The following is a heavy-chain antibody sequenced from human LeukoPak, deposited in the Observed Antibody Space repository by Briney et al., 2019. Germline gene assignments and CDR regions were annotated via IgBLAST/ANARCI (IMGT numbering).Heavy chain of an antibody. V-gene: IGHV3-73*01. CDR1: GFTFSDSA. Sequence: HAGGSLRLSCAASGFTFSDSAMHWVRQASGKGLEWVGRIRSKANSYATAYAASVKGRFTISRDDSKNTAYLQMNSLRAEDTAVYYCARRMGAYYYMDVWGKGTTVTVSS. D-gene: IGHD3-16*01. CDR3: ARRMGAYYYMDV. CDR2: IRSKANSYAT. J-gene: IGHJ6*03.